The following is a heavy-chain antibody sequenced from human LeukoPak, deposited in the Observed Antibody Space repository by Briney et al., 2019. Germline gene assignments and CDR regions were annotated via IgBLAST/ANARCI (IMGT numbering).Heavy chain of an antibody. CDR3: AKSDVTMVRGVIDY. Sequence: GGSPRLSCAASGFTFSSYGMHWVRQAPGKGLEWVAFIRYDGSNKYYADSVKGRFTISRDNSKNTLYLQMNSLRAEDTAVYYCAKSDVTMVRGVIDYWGQGTLVTVSS. CDR2: IRYDGSNK. CDR1: GFTFSSYG. D-gene: IGHD3-10*01. V-gene: IGHV3-30*02. J-gene: IGHJ4*02.